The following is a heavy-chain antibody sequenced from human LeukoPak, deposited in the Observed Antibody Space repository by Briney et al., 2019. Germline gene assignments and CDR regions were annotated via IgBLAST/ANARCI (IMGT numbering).Heavy chain of an antibody. J-gene: IGHJ1*01. V-gene: IGHV3-23*01. CDR2: ISGSGGST. CDR1: GFTFSSYA. Sequence: PGGSLRHSCAASGFTFSSYAMSWVRQAPGKGLEWVSAISGSGGSTYYADSVKGRFTISRDNSKNTLYLQMNSLRAEDTAVYYCAKDARGYYEVEYFQHWGQGTLVTVSS. CDR3: AKDARGYYEVEYFQH. D-gene: IGHD3-22*01.